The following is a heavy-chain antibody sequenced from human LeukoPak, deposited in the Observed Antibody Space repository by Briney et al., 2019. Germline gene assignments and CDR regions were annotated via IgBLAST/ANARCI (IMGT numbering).Heavy chain of an antibody. CDR1: GFTVNDNY. V-gene: IGHV3-66*01. Sequence: PGGSLRLSCAASGFTVNDNYMSWVRQAPGKGLEWVSVIYSGGGTFYADSVKGRFTISRDNSKNTLYLQMNSLRAEDTAVYYCAKDLSWGSGAFDIWGQGTMVTVSS. J-gene: IGHJ3*02. D-gene: IGHD7-27*01. CDR2: IYSGGGT. CDR3: AKDLSWGSGAFDI.